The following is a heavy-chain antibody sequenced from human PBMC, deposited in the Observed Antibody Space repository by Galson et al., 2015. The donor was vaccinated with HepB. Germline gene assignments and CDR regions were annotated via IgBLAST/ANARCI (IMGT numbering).Heavy chain of an antibody. V-gene: IGHV3-73*01. D-gene: IGHD2-2*01. CDR2: IGSKANTYAT. Sequence: SLRLPCAASGFGSNKPGMHWVRQTSGKGLEWIGRIGSKANTYATAYKASVKGRFTISRDDSKNTAYLQMNSLRTEDTAVYYCTRLGDLSCYSSSWGQGTLVTVSS. J-gene: IGHJ4*02. CDR1: GFGSNKPG. CDR3: TRLGDLSCYSSS.